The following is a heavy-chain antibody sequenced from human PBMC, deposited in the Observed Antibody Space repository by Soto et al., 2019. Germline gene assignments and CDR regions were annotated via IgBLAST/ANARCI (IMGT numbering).Heavy chain of an antibody. CDR1: GFSLSTRGVG. D-gene: IGHD3-10*01. CDR3: VRLLWFGELS. V-gene: IGHV2-5*02. CDR2: IYWDDDK. Sequence: QITLKESGPTLVKPTQALTLTCTFSGFSLSTRGVGVGWIRQPPGKALEWLALIYWDDDKRYRPSLKSRVTISKDTSKNQVVLTMTNMDPVDTATYYCVRLLWFGELSWGQGTLVTVSS. J-gene: IGHJ4*02.